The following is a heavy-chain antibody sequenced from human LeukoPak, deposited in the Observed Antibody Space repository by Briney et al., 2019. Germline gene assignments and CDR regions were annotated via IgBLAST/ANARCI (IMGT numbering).Heavy chain of an antibody. V-gene: IGHV4-59*01. CDR2: IYYSGST. D-gene: IGHD5-12*01. J-gene: IGHJ3*02. CDR1: GGSISSYY. CDR3: ARPVGPLIVATNPDEWGAFDI. Sequence: SETLSLTCTVSGGSISSYYWSWIRQPPGKGLEWIGYIYYSGSTNYNSSFKSRVTISIDTSKNQFSLRLSSVTAADTAVYYCARPVGPLIVATNPDEWGAFDIWGQGTMVTVSS.